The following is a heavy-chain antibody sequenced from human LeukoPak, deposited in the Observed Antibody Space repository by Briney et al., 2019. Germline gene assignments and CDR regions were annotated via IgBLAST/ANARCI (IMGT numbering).Heavy chain of an antibody. CDR2: ISSSSSYI. CDR1: GFTFSDYY. Sequence: GGSLRLSCAASGFTFSDYYMSWIRQAPGKGLEWVSSISSSSSYIYYADSLKGRFTISRDNARNSLFLQMNSLKTEDTAVYYCTRELDYYYYMDVWGKGTTVTISS. CDR3: TRELDYYYYMDV. V-gene: IGHV3-11*05. J-gene: IGHJ6*03.